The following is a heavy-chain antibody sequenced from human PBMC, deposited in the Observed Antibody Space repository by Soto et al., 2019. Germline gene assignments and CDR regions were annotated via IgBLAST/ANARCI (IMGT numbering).Heavy chain of an antibody. CDR2: ISQSGNT. Sequence: SETLSLTGSIYSGSFSGYYWSWIRQPPGKGLEWIGEISQSGNTNYSPSLKSRVSISIDTSKNQVSLTLTSVTAADTAVYYCARQGSYWGQGALVTVSS. CDR3: ARQGSY. V-gene: IGHV4-34*01. CDR1: SGSFSGYY. J-gene: IGHJ4*02.